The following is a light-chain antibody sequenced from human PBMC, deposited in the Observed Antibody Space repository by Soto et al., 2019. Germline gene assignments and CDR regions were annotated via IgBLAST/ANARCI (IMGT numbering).Light chain of an antibody. V-gene: IGKV3-15*01. J-gene: IGKJ5*01. CDR2: GAS. CDR1: QTVGIN. CDR3: QQSYSMPVT. Sequence: EIVMTQSPAALSVSPGERATLSCRASQTVGINLAWYQQKPGQAPRLLIYGASTRATGIPARFSGTGSGTDFTLTITSLQPEDFATYYCQQSYSMPVTFGQGTRLEIK.